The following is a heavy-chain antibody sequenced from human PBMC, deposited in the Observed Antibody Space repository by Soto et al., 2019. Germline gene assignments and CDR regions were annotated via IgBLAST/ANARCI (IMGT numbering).Heavy chain of an antibody. J-gene: IGHJ3*02. CDR2: IYSGGST. Sequence: GGSLRLSCAASGFTVSSNYMSWVRQAPGKGLEWVSVIYSGGSTYYADSVKGRFTISRHNSKNTLYLQMNSLRAEDTAVYYCARVFSSSWLNDAFDIWGQGTMVTVS. D-gene: IGHD6-13*01. CDR3: ARVFSSSWLNDAFDI. V-gene: IGHV3-53*04. CDR1: GFTVSSNY.